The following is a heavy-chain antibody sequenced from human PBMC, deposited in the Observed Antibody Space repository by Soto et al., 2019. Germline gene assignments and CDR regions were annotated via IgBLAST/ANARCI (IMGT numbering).Heavy chain of an antibody. V-gene: IGHV3-23*01. J-gene: IGHJ6*02. CDR3: AIGLGGGYDYYGMDV. Sequence: PGGSLRLSCAASGFTLSSYAMSWVRQAPGKGLEWVSGISGSGGSTYYADSVKGRFTISRDNSKNTLYMQMNSLRAEDTAVYYYAIGLGGGYDYYGMDVWGQGTTVTVSS. CDR2: ISGSGGST. D-gene: IGHD3-16*01. CDR1: GFTLSSYA.